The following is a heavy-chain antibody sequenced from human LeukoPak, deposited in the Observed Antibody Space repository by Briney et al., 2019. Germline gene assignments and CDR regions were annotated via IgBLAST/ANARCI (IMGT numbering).Heavy chain of an antibody. CDR1: GGSFSGYY. D-gene: IGHD3-22*01. V-gene: IGHV4-34*01. J-gene: IGHJ4*02. CDR2: INHSGST. Sequence: SETLSLTCAVYGGSFSGYYWSWIRQPPGKGLEWIGEINHSGSTNYNPSLKSRVTISVDTSKNQFSLKLSSVTAADTAVYYCARGLNDYYDSSGYRYFDYWGQGTLVTVSS. CDR3: ARGLNDYYDSSGYRYFDY.